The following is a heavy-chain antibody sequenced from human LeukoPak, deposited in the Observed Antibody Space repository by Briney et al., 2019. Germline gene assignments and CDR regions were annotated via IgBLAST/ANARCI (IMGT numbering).Heavy chain of an antibody. J-gene: IGHJ6*03. D-gene: IGHD2-21*01. V-gene: IGHV1-24*01. CDR2: FDPEDGET. CDR3: ARSYRSYYYYYMDV. Sequence: ASVKVSCKVSGYTLTELSMHWVRQAPGKGLEWMGGFDPEDGETIYAQKFQGRVTMTEDTSTDTAYMELSSLRSEDSAVYYCARSYRSYYYYYMDVWGKGTTVTISS. CDR1: GYTLTELS.